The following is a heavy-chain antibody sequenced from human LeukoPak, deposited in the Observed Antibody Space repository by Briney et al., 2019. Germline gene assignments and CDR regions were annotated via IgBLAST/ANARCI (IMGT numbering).Heavy chain of an antibody. CDR1: GFTFSTYA. J-gene: IGHJ5*02. Sequence: PGVSLRLSCAASGFTFSTYAMSWVRQAPGKGLEWVSGIGGSGGGTYYTDSVKGRLIISRDTFKNTLYLQMNNLRAEDTAIYYCAKANSGSWKSGWFDPWGQGTLVTVSS. CDR2: IGGSGGGT. D-gene: IGHD6-19*01. V-gene: IGHV3-23*01. CDR3: AKANSGSWKSGWFDP.